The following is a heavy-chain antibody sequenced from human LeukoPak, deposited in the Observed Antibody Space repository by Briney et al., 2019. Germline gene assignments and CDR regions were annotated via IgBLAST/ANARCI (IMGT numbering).Heavy chain of an antibody. J-gene: IGHJ6*03. Sequence: SETLSLTCTVSGGSISSSSYYWGWIRQPPGTGLEWIGSIYYSGSTYYNPSLKSRVTISVDTSKNQFSLKLSSVTAADTAVYFCARDWGVGGRPGYMDVWGKGTTVTVSS. CDR1: GGSISSSSYY. V-gene: IGHV4-39*07. CDR2: IYYSGST. D-gene: IGHD6-6*01. CDR3: ARDWGVGGRPGYMDV.